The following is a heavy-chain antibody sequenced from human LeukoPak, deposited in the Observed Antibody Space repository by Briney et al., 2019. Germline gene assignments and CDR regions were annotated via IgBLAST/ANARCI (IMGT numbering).Heavy chain of an antibody. J-gene: IGHJ4*02. D-gene: IGHD3-16*02. V-gene: IGHV3-23*01. Sequence: GGSLRLPCAASGFSFSSYWMTWVRQAPGKGLEWVSAISGSGGSTYYADSVKGRFTISRDNSKNTLYLQMNSLRAEDTAVYYCARGRPEGSYYFDYWGQGTLVTVSS. CDR2: ISGSGGST. CDR1: GFSFSSYW. CDR3: ARGRPEGSYYFDY.